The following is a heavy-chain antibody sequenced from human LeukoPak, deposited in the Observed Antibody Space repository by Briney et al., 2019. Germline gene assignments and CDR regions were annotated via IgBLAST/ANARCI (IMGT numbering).Heavy chain of an antibody. J-gene: IGHJ4*02. CDR1: GGSISNYY. CDR3: ARDLGPSSSMVRGSPIGGYSN. CDR2: IYYSGST. D-gene: IGHD3-10*01. Sequence: PSETLSLTCTVSGGSISNYYWSWIRQPPGKGLEWIGYIYYSGSTNYNPSLKSRVTISVDTPKNQFSLKLSSVTAADTAVYYCARDLGPSSSMVRGSPIGGYSNWGQGTLVTVSS. V-gene: IGHV4-59*01.